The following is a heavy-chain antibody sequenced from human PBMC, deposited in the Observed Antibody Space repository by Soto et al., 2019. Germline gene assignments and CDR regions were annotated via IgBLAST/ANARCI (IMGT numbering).Heavy chain of an antibody. Sequence: DVQLAESGGGLVQPGGSLRLSCVASGQTFNRYWMSWVRQAPGKGLEWVANIKQDGSEEYYVDSVKGRFTISRDNAKNSLYLQMTSLRAEDTAMYYCVRTHFDSWSFNFHGMDVWGQGTTVTVSS. CDR1: GQTFNRYW. CDR2: IKQDGSEE. V-gene: IGHV3-7*03. D-gene: IGHD3-3*01. CDR3: VRTHFDSWSFNFHGMDV. J-gene: IGHJ6*02.